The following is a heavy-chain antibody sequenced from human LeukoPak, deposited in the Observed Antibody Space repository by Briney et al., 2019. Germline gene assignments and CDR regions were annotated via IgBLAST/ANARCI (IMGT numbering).Heavy chain of an antibody. CDR3: ARGGTRDNWVYYIDY. Sequence: SETLSLTCAVSGGSISNYYWSWIRQSPEKGLEWIGDIYYSGNTNYNPSLKSRVTISVDTSKNQFSLKLTSVTAADTAVYYCARGGTRDNWVYYIDYWGQGTLVTVSS. D-gene: IGHD1-1*01. V-gene: IGHV4-59*01. CDR1: GGSISNYY. CDR2: IYYSGNT. J-gene: IGHJ4*02.